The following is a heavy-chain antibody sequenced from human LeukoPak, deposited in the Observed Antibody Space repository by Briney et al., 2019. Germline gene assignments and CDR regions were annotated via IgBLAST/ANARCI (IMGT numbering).Heavy chain of an antibody. J-gene: IGHJ3*02. CDR1: GYSFTNYY. CDR3: ARAGQYQLLFVAFDI. Sequence: ASVKVSCKASGYSFTNYYMHWVRQAPGQGLEWMGLINPSGGSTSYAQKFQGRVTMTRDTSTSTVYMELSSPRSEDTAVYYCARAGQYQLLFVAFDIWGQGTIVTVSS. V-gene: IGHV1-46*01. CDR2: INPSGGST. D-gene: IGHD2-2*01.